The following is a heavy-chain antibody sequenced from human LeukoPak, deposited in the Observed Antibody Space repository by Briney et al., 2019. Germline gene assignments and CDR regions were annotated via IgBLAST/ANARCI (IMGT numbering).Heavy chain of an antibody. Sequence: GASVKVSCKASGYTFTGYYMHWVRQAPGQGLEWMGWINPNSGGTNYAQKFQGRVTMTRDTSISTAYMELSRLRSDDTAVYYCARVNYYGSGSYDLALGGQGTLVTVSS. D-gene: IGHD3-10*01. V-gene: IGHV1-2*02. CDR2: INPNSGGT. CDR3: ARVNYYGSGSYDLAL. CDR1: GYTFTGYY. J-gene: IGHJ4*02.